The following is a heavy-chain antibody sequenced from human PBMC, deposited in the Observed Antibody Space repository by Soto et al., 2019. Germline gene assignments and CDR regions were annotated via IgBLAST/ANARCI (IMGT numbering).Heavy chain of an antibody. D-gene: IGHD3-10*01. CDR2: IYYSGST. V-gene: IGHV4-30-4*01. CDR1: GGSISSGDYY. CDR3: AREVEFHPYYYYYGMGV. Sequence: SETLSLTCPFSGGSISSGDYYWSWIRQPPGKGLEWIGYIYYSGSTYYNPSLKSRVTISVDTSKNQFSLKLSSVTAADTAVYYCAREVEFHPYYYYYGMGVWGQGTTVTVSS. J-gene: IGHJ6*02.